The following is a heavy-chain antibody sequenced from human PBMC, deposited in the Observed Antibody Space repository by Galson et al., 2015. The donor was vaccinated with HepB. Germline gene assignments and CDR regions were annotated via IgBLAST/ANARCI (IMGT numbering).Heavy chain of an antibody. V-gene: IGHV3-23*01. Sequence: SLRLSCAASGFTFSLYAMSWVRQAPGKGLDWASSIGGIFDTTYYADSVRGRFTISRDKSTNTLYLQMNSLRAEDTAVYYCAKDGVFSGDSSSGLDYWGQGILVTVSS. CDR3: AKDGVFSGDSSSGLDY. CDR1: GFTFSLYA. CDR2: IGGIFDTT. J-gene: IGHJ4*02. D-gene: IGHD6-6*01.